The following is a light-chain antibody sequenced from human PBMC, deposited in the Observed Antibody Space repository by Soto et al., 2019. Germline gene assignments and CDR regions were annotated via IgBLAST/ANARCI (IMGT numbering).Light chain of an antibody. CDR2: DVS. CDR3: TSYTSSNCV. CDR1: SSDVGGYSY. Sequence: HSSRTQRASWSRPPGQSITISCPGTSSDVGGYSYVSWHQEHPGKPPKLMIYDVSNRPPGVSNRFSGSKSGNTESLTISGLQAEDEADYFCTSYTSSNCVFGPGTTVT. J-gene: IGLJ1*01. V-gene: IGLV2-14*03.